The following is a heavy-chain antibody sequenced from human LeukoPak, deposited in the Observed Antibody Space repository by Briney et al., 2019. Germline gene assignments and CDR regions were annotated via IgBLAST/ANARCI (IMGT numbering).Heavy chain of an antibody. CDR3: AREVPAASPHFDY. CDR1: GGSISSSSYY. Sequence: SETLSLTCTVSGGSISSSSYYWGWIRQPPGEGLQWLGSIYYSGSPYDNPSLKSRVTISVDTSKNQFSLKLSSVTAADTAVYYCAREVPAASPHFDYWGQGTLVTVSS. V-gene: IGHV4-39*07. CDR2: IYYSGSP. J-gene: IGHJ4*02. D-gene: IGHD2-2*01.